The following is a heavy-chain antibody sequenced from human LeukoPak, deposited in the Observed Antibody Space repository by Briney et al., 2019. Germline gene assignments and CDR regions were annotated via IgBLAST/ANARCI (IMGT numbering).Heavy chain of an antibody. CDR3: ARGGEQLLATYYYYGMDV. Sequence: GGSLRLSCAASGFTVSTNYMSWVRQAPGKGLEWVSVIYSGGSTYYTDSVKGRFTISRDNSKNTLHLQMNSLRAEDTAVYYCARGGEQLLATYYYYGMDVWGQGTTVTVSS. D-gene: IGHD6-13*01. CDR1: GFTVSTNY. CDR2: IYSGGST. V-gene: IGHV3-66*02. J-gene: IGHJ6*02.